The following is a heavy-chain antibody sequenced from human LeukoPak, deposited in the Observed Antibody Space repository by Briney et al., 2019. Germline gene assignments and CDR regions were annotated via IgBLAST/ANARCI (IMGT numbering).Heavy chain of an antibody. D-gene: IGHD2-2*01. Sequence: SETLSLTCTVSGGSISSSSYYWGWLRQPPGKGLEWIGSIYYSGSTYYNPSLKSRVTISVDTSKSQFSLRLNSVTAADTATYYCARDSSWSYYYGMDVWGQGTTVTVSS. J-gene: IGHJ6*02. CDR2: IYYSGST. CDR3: ARDSSWSYYYGMDV. V-gene: IGHV4-39*07. CDR1: GGSISSSSYY.